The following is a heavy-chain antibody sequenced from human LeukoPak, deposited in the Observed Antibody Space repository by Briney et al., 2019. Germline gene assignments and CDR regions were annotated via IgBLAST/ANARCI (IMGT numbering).Heavy chain of an antibody. CDR1: GFTFSSYG. V-gene: IGHV3-30*03. CDR3: VSDWKGPAAGLTDY. J-gene: IGHJ4*02. CDR2: ISYDGSNK. D-gene: IGHD6-13*01. Sequence: GGSLRLSCAAPGFTFSSYGMHWVRQAPGKGLEWVAVISYDGSNKYYADSVKGRFTISRDNSKNTLYLQMNSLRAEDTAVYYCVSDWKGPAAGLTDYWGQGTLVTVSS.